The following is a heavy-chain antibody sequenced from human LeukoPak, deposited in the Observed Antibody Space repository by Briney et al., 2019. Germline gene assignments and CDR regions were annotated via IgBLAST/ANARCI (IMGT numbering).Heavy chain of an antibody. J-gene: IGHJ4*02. CDR2: IYHSGST. Sequence: SETLSLTCAVSGGSISSSNWWSWVRQPPGKGLEWIGEIYHSGSTNYNPSLKSRVTISVDTSKNQFSLKLSSVTAADTAVYYCARDRGVPAAPFDYWGQGTLVTVSS. D-gene: IGHD2-2*01. CDR1: GGSISSSNW. CDR3: ARDRGVPAAPFDY. V-gene: IGHV4-4*02.